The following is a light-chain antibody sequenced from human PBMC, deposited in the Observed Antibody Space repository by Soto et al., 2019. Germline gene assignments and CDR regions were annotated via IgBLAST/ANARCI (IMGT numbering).Light chain of an antibody. CDR3: QQTKTFPWT. V-gene: IGKV1-12*01. CDR1: QDISDW. CDR2: AAS. Sequence: DIQMTQSPSSVSASVGDRVSFTCRASQDISDWLAWYQQKPGKAPKALISAASSLQRGVPSRFSGSGYGTDVTLTISSLQPEDFATYYCQQTKTFPWTFGQGTKVEIK. J-gene: IGKJ1*01.